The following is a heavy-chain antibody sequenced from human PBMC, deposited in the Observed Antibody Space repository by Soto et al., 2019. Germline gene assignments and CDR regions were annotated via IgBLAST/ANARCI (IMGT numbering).Heavy chain of an antibody. CDR2: ISPDSSEI. CDR1: GFNFSGNG. CDR3: VRDGEGS. V-gene: IGHV3-74*01. J-gene: IGHJ5*02. Sequence: PGGSLRLCCAASGFNFSGNGMHWVRRVPGRGLLWVSRISPDSSEIDCAEAVKGRVTVSRDNAKNTLWLQMNSLRAEDRAVYYCVRDGEGSWGQGTLVTVSS. D-gene: IGHD2-21*01.